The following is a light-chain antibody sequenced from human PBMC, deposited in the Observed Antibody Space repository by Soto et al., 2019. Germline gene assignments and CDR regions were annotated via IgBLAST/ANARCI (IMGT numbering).Light chain of an antibody. CDR3: TSFTSSNTYV. Sequence: QSVLTQPSSVSGSPGQSITISCTGTSSDVGGYNFVSWYQQYPDEAPRLMIYDVSNRPSGVPNRFSGSKSGDTASLTISGLQAEDEADYYCTSFTSSNTYVFGTGTKVTVL. CDR1: SSDVGGYNF. CDR2: DVS. V-gene: IGLV2-14*03. J-gene: IGLJ1*01.